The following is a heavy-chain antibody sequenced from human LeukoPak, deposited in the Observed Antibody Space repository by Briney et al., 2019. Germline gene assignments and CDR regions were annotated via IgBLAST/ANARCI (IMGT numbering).Heavy chain of an antibody. J-gene: IGHJ4*02. V-gene: IGHV3-7*01. CDR2: INQAGSEK. Sequence: PGGCRRLSWPPAGFTFSSHWTSWVRQAAGEGIEWVANINQAGSEKIYVDSVKGRFTISRDTAKSSLYLQMNSLRAEDTAVYYCARDGTAAGLYFDYWGQGTLVTVSS. D-gene: IGHD6-13*01. CDR1: GFTFSSHW. CDR3: ARDGTAAGLYFDY.